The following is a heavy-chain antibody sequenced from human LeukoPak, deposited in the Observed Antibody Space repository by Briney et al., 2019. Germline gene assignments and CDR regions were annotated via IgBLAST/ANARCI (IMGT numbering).Heavy chain of an antibody. CDR2: ISAYNGNT. CDR3: AREIPWTYWGGDCSPATRYFDR. V-gene: IGHV1-18*01. Sequence: ASVTVSYKASGCTFTSYGISWLRQPPAQGLAWMGWISAYNGNTNHAQKLQGRGTMTTDPSTSTAYMELRILSSDDTAVYYWAREIPWTYWGGDCSPATRYFDRWGRGAQVTVSS. CDR1: GCTFTSYG. D-gene: IGHD2-21*01. J-gene: IGHJ2*01.